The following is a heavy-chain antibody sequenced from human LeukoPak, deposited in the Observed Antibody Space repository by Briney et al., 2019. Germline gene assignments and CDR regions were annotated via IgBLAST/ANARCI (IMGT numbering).Heavy chain of an antibody. CDR3: ARALLLTHYYYYSMDV. V-gene: IGHV1-69*13. CDR1: GGTFSSYA. CDR2: IIPIFGTA. Sequence: SVKVSCKASGGTFSSYAISWVRQAPGQGLEWMGGIIPIFGTANYAQKFQGRVTITADESTSTAYMELSSLRSEDTAVYYCARALLLTHYYYYSMDVWGKGTTVTVSS. D-gene: IGHD4/OR15-4a*01. J-gene: IGHJ6*03.